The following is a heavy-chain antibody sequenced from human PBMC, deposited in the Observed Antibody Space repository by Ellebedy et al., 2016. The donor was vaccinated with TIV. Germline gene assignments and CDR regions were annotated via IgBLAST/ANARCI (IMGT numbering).Heavy chain of an antibody. V-gene: IGHV1-24*01. J-gene: IGHJ6*02. D-gene: IGHD1-26*01. CDR1: GYTLTELS. Sequence: AASVKVSCKVSGYTLTELSMHWVRQAPGQGLEWMGGFDPEDGETNYAQKFQGRVTMTEDTSTDTAYMELSSLRSEDTAVYYCATDKGRELPDYYNYYGMDVWGQGTTVTVSS. CDR2: FDPEDGET. CDR3: ATDKGRELPDYYNYYGMDV.